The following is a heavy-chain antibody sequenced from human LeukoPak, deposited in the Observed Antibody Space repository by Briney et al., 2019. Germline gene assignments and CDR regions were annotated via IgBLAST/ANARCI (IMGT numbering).Heavy chain of an antibody. CDR2: IYYSGST. CDR3: AGRMFGEFDY. V-gene: IGHV4-59*06. D-gene: IGHD3-10*02. J-gene: IGHJ4*02. CDR1: GGSISSYY. Sequence: SETLSLTCTVSGGSISSYYWSWIRQPPGKGLEWIGYIYYSGSTYYNPSLKSRVTISVDTSKNQFSLKLSSVTAADTAVYYCAGRMFGEFDYWGQGTLVTVSS.